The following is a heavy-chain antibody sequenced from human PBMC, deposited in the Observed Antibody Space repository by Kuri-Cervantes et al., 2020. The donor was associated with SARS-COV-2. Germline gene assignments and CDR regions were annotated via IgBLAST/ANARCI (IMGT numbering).Heavy chain of an antibody. D-gene: IGHD5-18*01. V-gene: IGHV3-43D*04. CDR1: GFIFENYA. CDR3: ARTLYSYGYYYYYGMDV. Sequence: GGSLRLSCAASGFIFENYAMNWVRQPPGKGLEWVSLISWDGGSTYYADSVKGRFTISRDNSKNSLYLQMNSLRAEDTALYYCARTLYSYGYYYYYGMDVWGQGTTVTVSS. J-gene: IGHJ6*02. CDR2: ISWDGGST.